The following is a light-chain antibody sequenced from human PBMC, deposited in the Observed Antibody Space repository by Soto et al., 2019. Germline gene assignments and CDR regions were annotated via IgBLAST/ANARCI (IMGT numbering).Light chain of an antibody. V-gene: IGKV1-5*03. CDR1: QTISTL. J-gene: IGKJ1*01. CDR3: QQYSTYPCT. Sequence: DIQMTQSPSTLSASVGDRVTITCRASQTISTLLAWYQQRPGKAPNLLIYKASSLESGVPSRFSGSGSGTEITLTISSLQPDDFATYFLQQYSTYPCTFGQGTKVEVK. CDR2: KAS.